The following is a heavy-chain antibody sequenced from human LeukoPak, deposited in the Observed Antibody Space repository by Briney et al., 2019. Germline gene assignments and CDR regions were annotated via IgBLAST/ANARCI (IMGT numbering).Heavy chain of an antibody. J-gene: IGHJ4*02. CDR3: ARPPGDRVTSIY. CDR1: GYTFTNYD. CDR2: MTPNSGST. D-gene: IGHD4-17*01. Sequence: ASVKVSCKASGYTFTNYDINWVRQAPGQRPEWMGWMTPNSGSTGYAQRFQGRVTMSRDTSTSTAYMGLNSLTSDDTAVYYCARPPGDRVTSIYWGQGTLVTVSS. V-gene: IGHV1-8*01.